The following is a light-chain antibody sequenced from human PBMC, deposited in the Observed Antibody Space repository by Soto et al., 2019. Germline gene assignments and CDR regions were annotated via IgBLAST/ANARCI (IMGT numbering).Light chain of an antibody. J-gene: IGKJ5*01. Sequence: DIQMTQSPSTLPASVGDRVTITCRASQSIDRWLAWYQQKPGKAPKLLIYDSSSLESGVPSRFSGSGSGTDFTLTISGLQPDDFATYYCQQYHTFSIAFGQGTRLEIK. CDR3: QQYHTFSIA. CDR2: DSS. V-gene: IGKV1-5*01. CDR1: QSIDRW.